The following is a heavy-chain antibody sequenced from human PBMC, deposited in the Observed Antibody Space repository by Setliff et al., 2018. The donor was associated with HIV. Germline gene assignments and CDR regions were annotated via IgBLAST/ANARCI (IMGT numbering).Heavy chain of an antibody. CDR2: IIPIFGTA. CDR1: GGTFSSYA. V-gene: IGHV1-69*13. D-gene: IGHD3-10*01. J-gene: IGHJ4*02. CDR3: ATGESRVYSYGPRNY. Sequence: ASVKVSCKASGGTFSSYAISWVRQAPGQGLEWMGGIIPIFGTANYAQKFQGRVTITADESTSTAYMELSSLRSEDTGMYYCATGESRVYSYGPRNYWGQGTQVTVSS.